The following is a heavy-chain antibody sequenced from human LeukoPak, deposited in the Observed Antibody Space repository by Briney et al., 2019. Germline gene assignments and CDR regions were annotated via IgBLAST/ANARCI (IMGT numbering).Heavy chain of an antibody. CDR1: GFTVSSNY. D-gene: IGHD2-15*01. CDR2: IYSGGST. J-gene: IGHJ5*02. Sequence: GGSLRLSCAASGFTVSSNYMSWVRQAPGKGVEGVSVIYSGGSTYYADSVKGRFPISRDNSKNTLYLQMNSLSAEDTAVYYCARIVVVVAAHNWFDPWGQGPPVTVSS. CDR3: ARIVVVVAAHNWFDP. V-gene: IGHV3-53*01.